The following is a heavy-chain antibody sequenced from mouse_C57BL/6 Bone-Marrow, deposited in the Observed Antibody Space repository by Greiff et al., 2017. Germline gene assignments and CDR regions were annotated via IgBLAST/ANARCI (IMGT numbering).Heavy chain of an antibody. J-gene: IGHJ2*01. CDR2: INPGSGGT. V-gene: IGHV1-54*01. CDR1: GYAFTNYL. Sequence: VKLQESGAELVRPGTSVKVSCKASGYAFTNYLIEWVKQRPGQGLEWIGVINPGSGGTNYNEKFKGKATLTAGKSSSTAYMQLSSLTSEDSAVYFCARGGFDYWGQGTTLTVSS. CDR3: ARGGFDY.